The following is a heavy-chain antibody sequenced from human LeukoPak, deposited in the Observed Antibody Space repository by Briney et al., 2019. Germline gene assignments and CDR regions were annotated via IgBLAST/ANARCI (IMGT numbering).Heavy chain of an antibody. V-gene: IGHV4-59*01. CDR2: IYYSGST. CDR3: ARDRPYSSSWTTLCYYYGMDV. Sequence: PSETLSLTCTVSGGSISSYYWSWIRQPPGKGLEWIGYIYYSGSTNYNPSLKSRVTISVDTSKNQFSLKLSSVTAADTAVYYCARDRPYSSSWTTLCYYYGMDVWGQGTTVTVSS. CDR1: GGSISSYY. D-gene: IGHD6-13*01. J-gene: IGHJ6*02.